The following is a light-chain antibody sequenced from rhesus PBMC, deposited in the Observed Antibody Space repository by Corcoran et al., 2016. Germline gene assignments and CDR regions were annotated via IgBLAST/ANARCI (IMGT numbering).Light chain of an antibody. V-gene: IGKV3S9*01. Sequence: EIVLTQSPTSMAVSQGERVTISCTASSSTSIHYLHWYQQKPGFPSRLLVYRTSSLASGVPARFSGSGSGTYHTLTNSSVKADDAATYYCQQGNNIAFTFGPGTKLEIK. CDR3: QQGNNIAFT. CDR1: SSTSIHY. J-gene: IGKJ3*01. CDR2: RTS.